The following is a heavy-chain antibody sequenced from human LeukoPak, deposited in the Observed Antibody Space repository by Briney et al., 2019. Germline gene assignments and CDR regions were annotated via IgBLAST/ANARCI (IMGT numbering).Heavy chain of an antibody. D-gene: IGHD6-19*01. CDR2: ISWNSGSI. Sequence: QPGRSLRLSCAASGFTFDDYAMHWVRQAPGKGLEWVSGISWNSGSIGYADSVKGRFTISRDNAKNSLYLQMNSLRAEDTALYYCAKDIGIAVADALGDYYYGMDVWGQGTTVTVSS. CDR3: AKDIGIAVADALGDYYYGMDV. J-gene: IGHJ6*02. V-gene: IGHV3-9*01. CDR1: GFTFDDYA.